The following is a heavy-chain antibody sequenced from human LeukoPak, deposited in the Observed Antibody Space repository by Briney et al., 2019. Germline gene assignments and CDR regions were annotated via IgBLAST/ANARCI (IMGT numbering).Heavy chain of an antibody. CDR2: ISYDGSNK. V-gene: IGHV3-30*04. CDR3: ARGGIFDDYGDYGGLGTSKGYFQH. Sequence: PGGSLRLSCAASGFTFSSYAMHWVRQAPGKGLEWVAVISYDGSNKYYADSVKGRFTISRDNSKNTLYLQMNSLRAEDTAVYYCARGGIFDDYGDYGGLGTSKGYFQHWGQGTLVTVSS. D-gene: IGHD4-17*01. J-gene: IGHJ1*01. CDR1: GFTFSSYA.